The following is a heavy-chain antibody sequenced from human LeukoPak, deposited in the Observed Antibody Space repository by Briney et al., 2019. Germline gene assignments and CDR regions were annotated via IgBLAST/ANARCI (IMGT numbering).Heavy chain of an antibody. CDR2: INPNSGGT. CDR1: GYTFTGYY. J-gene: IGHJ4*02. CDR3: ARDFQPLGVPLYYFDH. Sequence: ASVKVSCKASGYTFTGYYMHWVRQAPGQGLEWMGWINPNSGGTNYAQKFQGWVTMTRDTSISTAYMELSRLRSDDTAVYYCARDFQPLGVPLYYFDHWGQGTLVTVSP. V-gene: IGHV1-2*04. D-gene: IGHD3-16*01.